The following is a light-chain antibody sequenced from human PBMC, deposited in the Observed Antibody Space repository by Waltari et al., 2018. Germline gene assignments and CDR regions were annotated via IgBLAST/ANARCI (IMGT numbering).Light chain of an antibody. CDR1: SNDVGASTP. V-gene: IGLV2-14*01. J-gene: IGLJ2*01. CDR3: SSQSSNDVVL. Sequence: QSALTQPASVSGSPGQSVTLFCAGTSNDVGASTPVSWYQEHPGPAPRVIIYDVSDRPSGVSDRFSGSKSGNTASLTISGLQAEDEADYYCSSQSSNDVVLFGGGTKLTVL. CDR2: DVS.